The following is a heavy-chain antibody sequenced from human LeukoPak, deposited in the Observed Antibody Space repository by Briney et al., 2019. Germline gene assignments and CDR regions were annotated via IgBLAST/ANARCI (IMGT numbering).Heavy chain of an antibody. Sequence: PSETLSLTCTVSGGSLAGFYWSWFRQSPGKGLEGIGYMYYSGSTYYNPSLKSRVSLSVDTSKNQFSLKLSSVTAADTAVYYCARAGYDILTGYCGAFDIWGQGTMVIVSS. J-gene: IGHJ3*02. V-gene: IGHV4-59*12. D-gene: IGHD3-9*01. CDR1: GGSLAGFY. CDR2: MYYSGST. CDR3: ARAGYDILTGYCGAFDI.